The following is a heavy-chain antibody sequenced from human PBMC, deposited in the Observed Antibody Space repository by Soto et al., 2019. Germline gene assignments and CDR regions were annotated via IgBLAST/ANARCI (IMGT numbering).Heavy chain of an antibody. CDR2: IYYSELT. Sequence: SETLSLTCTVSGDSISSGDYYWSWIRQHPGKGLEWIGYIYYSELTYYNPSLNSRVSISVDTSKNQFFLNLNSVTAADTAVYFCARDRATCAPFDFWGQGTLVTVSS. J-gene: IGHJ4*02. V-gene: IGHV4-31*03. CDR1: GDSISSGDYY. D-gene: IGHD1-1*01. CDR3: ARDRATCAPFDF.